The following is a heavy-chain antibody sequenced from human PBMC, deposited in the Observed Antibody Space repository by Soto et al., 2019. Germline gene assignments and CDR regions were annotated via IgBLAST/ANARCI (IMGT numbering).Heavy chain of an antibody. V-gene: IGHV1-18*01. J-gene: IGHJ5*02. CDR3: ARDTPVEDIVVVPAAIRWFDP. Sequence: ASVKVSCKASGYTFTSYGISWVRQAPGQGLEWMGWISAYNGNTNYAQKLQGRVTMTTDTSTSTAYMELRSLRSDDTAVYYCARDTPVEDIVVVPAAIRWFDPWGQGTLVTVSS. D-gene: IGHD2-2*02. CDR2: ISAYNGNT. CDR1: GYTFTSYG.